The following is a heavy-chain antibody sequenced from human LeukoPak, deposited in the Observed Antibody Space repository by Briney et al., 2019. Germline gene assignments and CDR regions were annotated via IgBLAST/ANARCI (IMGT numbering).Heavy chain of an antibody. CDR3: AKHYGYSTSWFVDY. Sequence: PGGSLRLSCAASGFTFSSCAMTWVRQAPGKGLEWVSTISGSGGTTYYADSVKGRFTISRDNSKNTLYLQMNSLRAEDTAVYYCAKHYGYSTSWFVDYWGQGTLVTVSS. CDR1: GFTFSSCA. J-gene: IGHJ4*02. V-gene: IGHV3-23*01. CDR2: ISGSGGTT. D-gene: IGHD6-6*01.